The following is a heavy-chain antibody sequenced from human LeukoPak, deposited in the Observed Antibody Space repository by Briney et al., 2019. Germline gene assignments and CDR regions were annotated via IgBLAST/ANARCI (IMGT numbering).Heavy chain of an antibody. CDR2: INHSGST. V-gene: IGHV4-34*01. J-gene: IGHJ4*02. CDR3: ARRNLITMVRGVIFDY. Sequence: PSETLSLTCAVYGGSFSGYYWSWIRQPPGKGLEWIGEINHSGSTNYNPSLKSRVTISVDTSKNQFSLKLSSVTAADTAVYYCARRNLITMVRGVIFDYWGQGTLVTVSS. CDR1: GGSFSGYY. D-gene: IGHD3-10*01.